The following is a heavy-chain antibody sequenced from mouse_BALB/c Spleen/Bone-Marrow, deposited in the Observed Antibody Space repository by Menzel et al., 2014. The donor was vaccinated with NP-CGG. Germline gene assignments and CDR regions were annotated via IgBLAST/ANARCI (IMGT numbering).Heavy chain of an antibody. Sequence: EVKLMESGGGLVQPGESRKLSCAASGFTFSSFGMHWVRQAPEKGLEWVAYISSGSSTIYYADTVMGRFTISRDNPKNTLFLQMTSLRSEDAAMYYCARSGSSSGYFDYWGQGTTLTVSS. V-gene: IGHV5-17*02. CDR1: GFTFSSFG. CDR3: ARSGSSSGYFDY. D-gene: IGHD1-1*01. CDR2: ISSGSSTI. J-gene: IGHJ2*01.